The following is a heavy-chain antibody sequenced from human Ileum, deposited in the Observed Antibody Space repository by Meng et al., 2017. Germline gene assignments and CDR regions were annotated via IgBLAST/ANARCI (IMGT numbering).Heavy chain of an antibody. CDR3: ARVLRFGDLAYFDY. D-gene: IGHD3-16*01. CDR1: GDSITTYY. V-gene: IGHV4-4*07. CDR2: IYSSGTT. J-gene: IGHJ4*02. Sequence: SETLSLTCTVSGDSITTYYCSWVRQPAGKGLEWIGRIYSSGTTIYNPSLKSRVTMSVDTSKNQFSLKMTSATAADTAIYYCARVLRFGDLAYFDYWGQGTLVTVSS.